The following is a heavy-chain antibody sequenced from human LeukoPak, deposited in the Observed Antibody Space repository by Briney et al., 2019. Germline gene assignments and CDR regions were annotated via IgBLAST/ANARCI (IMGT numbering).Heavy chain of an antibody. CDR3: ARARGDIVVVPAAIWFDP. V-gene: IGHV1-2*02. J-gene: IGHJ5*02. Sequence: ASVKVSCKASGYTFTGYYMHWVRQAPGQELEWMGWIKPNSGGTNYAQKFQGRVSMTRDTSISTAYMELSRLRSDDTAVYYCARARGDIVVVPAAIWFDPWGQGTLVTVSS. CDR2: IKPNSGGT. CDR1: GYTFTGYY. D-gene: IGHD2-2*01.